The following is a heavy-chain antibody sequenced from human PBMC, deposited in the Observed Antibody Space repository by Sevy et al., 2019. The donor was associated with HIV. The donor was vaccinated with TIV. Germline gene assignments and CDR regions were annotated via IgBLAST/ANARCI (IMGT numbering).Heavy chain of an antibody. Sequence: SETLSLTCTVSGGSISGYYWSWIRQPAGKGLEWIGRIYSSGSTNYHPSLKSRVTMAVVTSKNQFSLKLSSVTAADTAVYYCARTAQFGVVDYWGQGTLVTVSS. V-gene: IGHV4-4*07. CDR1: GGSISGYY. J-gene: IGHJ4*02. CDR3: ARTAQFGVVDY. D-gene: IGHD3-3*01. CDR2: IYSSGST.